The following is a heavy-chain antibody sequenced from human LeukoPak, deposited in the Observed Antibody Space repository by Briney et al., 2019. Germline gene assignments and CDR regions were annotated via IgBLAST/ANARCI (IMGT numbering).Heavy chain of an antibody. D-gene: IGHD1-1*01. J-gene: IGHJ4*02. CDR2: IRSKTYGGTA. Sequence: GGSLRLSCTASGITFGDYGVSWFRQAPGKGLEWIGFIRSKTYGGTAEDAASVRGRFTLSRDDSKNIVYLEMNILRAEDTAVYYCSTDYWRLGFDYWGQGTLVTASS. V-gene: IGHV3-49*03. CDR1: GITFGDYG. CDR3: STDYWRLGFDY.